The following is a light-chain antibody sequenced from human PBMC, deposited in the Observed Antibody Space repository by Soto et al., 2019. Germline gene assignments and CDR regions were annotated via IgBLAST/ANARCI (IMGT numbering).Light chain of an antibody. Sequence: EIVMTQSPATLSVSPGERATLSCRASQSVSSNLAWYQHKPGQAPRLLIYGASTRATGIPARFSASGSGTEFSLTISSLQSEDFAVYYCQQYNNWPPKQYTSGQGTKLEIK. CDR3: QQYNNWPPKQYT. J-gene: IGKJ2*01. V-gene: IGKV3-15*01. CDR1: QSVSSN. CDR2: GAS.